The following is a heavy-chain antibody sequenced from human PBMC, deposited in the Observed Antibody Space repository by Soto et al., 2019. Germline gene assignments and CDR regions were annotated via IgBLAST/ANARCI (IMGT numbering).Heavy chain of an antibody. V-gene: IGHV3-23*01. Sequence: GGSLRLSCAASGFTFSSYAMSWVRQAPGKGLEWVSAISGSGGSTYYADSVKGRFTISRDNSKNTLYLQMNSLRAEDTAVYYCATNIVVVVAATLNNWFDPWGQGTLVTVSS. CDR2: ISGSGGST. CDR1: GFTFSSYA. D-gene: IGHD2-15*01. CDR3: ATNIVVVVAATLNNWFDP. J-gene: IGHJ5*02.